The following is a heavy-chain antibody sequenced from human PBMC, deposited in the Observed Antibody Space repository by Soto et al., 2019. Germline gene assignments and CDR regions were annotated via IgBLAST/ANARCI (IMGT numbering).Heavy chain of an antibody. Sequence: GGSLRLSCAAAGFTFSSYDMHWVRQVTGKGLEWVAAITTAGDTFYPGSMKGRFTISREDAENSLYLQMNSLRAEDTAVYYCAGERTATDYFAYWGQGTLVTVSS. D-gene: IGHD1-7*01. J-gene: IGHJ4*02. CDR3: AGERTATDYFAY. CDR2: ITTAGDT. CDR1: GFTFSSYD. V-gene: IGHV3-13*01.